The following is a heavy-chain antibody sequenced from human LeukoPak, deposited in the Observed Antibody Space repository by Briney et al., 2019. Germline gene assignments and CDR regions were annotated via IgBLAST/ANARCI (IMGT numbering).Heavy chain of an antibody. Sequence: KPSETLSLTCSVSGGSINRSSYYWGWIRQAPGKGLEWIGSVYYDGNTYYNPNPSLKSRATVSMDTSRNQFSLKLRSVTAADTAVYYCTKDRGHHRTDCWGQGTLVTVSS. CDR3: TKDRGHHRTDC. V-gene: IGHV4-39*02. CDR2: VYYDGNT. CDR1: GGSINRSSYY. D-gene: IGHD1-14*01. J-gene: IGHJ4*02.